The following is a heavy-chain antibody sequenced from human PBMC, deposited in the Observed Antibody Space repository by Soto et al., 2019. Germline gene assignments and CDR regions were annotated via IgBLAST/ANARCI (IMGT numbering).Heavy chain of an antibody. D-gene: IGHD3-10*01. Sequence: AGGSLRLSCAASGFTFSSYAMHWVRQAPGKGLEWVAVISYDGSNKYYADSVKGRFTISRDNSKNTLYLQMNSLRAEDTAVYYCARDPLRRFGEPLYYYYGMDVWGQGTTVTVSS. CDR3: ARDPLRRFGEPLYYYYGMDV. CDR1: GFTFSSYA. V-gene: IGHV3-30-3*01. J-gene: IGHJ6*02. CDR2: ISYDGSNK.